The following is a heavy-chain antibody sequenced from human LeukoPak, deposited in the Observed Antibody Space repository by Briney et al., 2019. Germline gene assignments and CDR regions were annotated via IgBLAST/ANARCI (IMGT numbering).Heavy chain of an antibody. V-gene: IGHV3-53*01. J-gene: IGHJ4*02. CDR3: ARLLAAPNTTNY. D-gene: IGHD6-13*01. CDR1: AFTVSNNY. CDR2: IYGIGSA. Sequence: GGSLKLSCAVSAFTVSNNYMSWVRQAPGKGLEWVSLIYGIGSAYYADSVKGRFTISRDNSRNTLYLQMNSLRSEDTAVYDCARLLAAPNTTNYWGQGTLVTVSS.